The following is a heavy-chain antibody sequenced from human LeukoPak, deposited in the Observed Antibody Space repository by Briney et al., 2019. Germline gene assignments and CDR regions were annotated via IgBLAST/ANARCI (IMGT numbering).Heavy chain of an antibody. D-gene: IGHD6-19*01. V-gene: IGHV3-21*01. CDR3: ARAGYSSGMDV. Sequence: GGSLRLSCAASGFTFDDYGMNWVRQAPGKGLEWVSSISSSSSYIYYADSVKGRFTISRDNAKNSLYLQMNSLRAEDTAVYYCARAGYSSGMDVWGKGTTVTVSS. CDR1: GFTFDDYG. CDR2: ISSSSSYI. J-gene: IGHJ6*03.